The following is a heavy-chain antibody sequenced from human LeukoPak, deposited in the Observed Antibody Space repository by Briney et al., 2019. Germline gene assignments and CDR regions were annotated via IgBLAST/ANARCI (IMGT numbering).Heavy chain of an antibody. CDR1: GYTLTELS. D-gene: IGHD3-10*01. V-gene: IGHV1-24*01. CDR3: ATVLSYGSGSYYKGPGGWFDP. Sequence: ASVKVSYNVSGYTLTELSMHWVRQAPGKGLEWMGGFDPEDGEKIYAQKFPGRVTMTEDTSTDTAYMELSSLRSEDTAVYYCATVLSYGSGSYYKGPGGWFDPWGQGALVTVSS. J-gene: IGHJ5*02. CDR2: FDPEDGEK.